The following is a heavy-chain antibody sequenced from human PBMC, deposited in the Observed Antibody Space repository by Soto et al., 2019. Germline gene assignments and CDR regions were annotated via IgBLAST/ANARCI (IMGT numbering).Heavy chain of an antibody. CDR2: ISAYNGNT. J-gene: IGHJ6*02. V-gene: IGHV1-18*01. CDR3: ASTGLQNIAALEEGYYYYVMDV. CDR1: GGTFSSYA. Sequence: ASVKLSCTASGGTFSSYAISWVRQAPGQGLEWMGWISAYNGNTNYAQKLQGRVTMTTDTSTSTAYMELRSLRSDDTAVYYCASTGLQNIAALEEGYYYYVMDVWGQGTTVTV. D-gene: IGHD6-6*01.